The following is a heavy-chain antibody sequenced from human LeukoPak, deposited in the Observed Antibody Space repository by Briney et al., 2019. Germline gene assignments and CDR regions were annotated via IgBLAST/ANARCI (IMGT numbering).Heavy chain of an antibody. CDR2: INPNSGGT. Sequence: ASVKVSCKASGYTFTGYYMHWVRQAPGQGLEWMGRINPNSGGTNYAQKFQGRVTMTRDTSISTAYMELSRLRSDDTAVYYCATDPLEMATSHSHSGWGQGTLVTVSS. V-gene: IGHV1-2*06. J-gene: IGHJ4*02. D-gene: IGHD5-24*01. CDR3: ATDPLEMATSHSHSG. CDR1: GYTFTGYY.